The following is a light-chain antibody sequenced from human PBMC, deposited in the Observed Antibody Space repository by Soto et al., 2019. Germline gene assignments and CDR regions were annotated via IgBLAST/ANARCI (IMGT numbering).Light chain of an antibody. CDR1: SSDVGSYNL. V-gene: IGLV2-23*01. Sequence: QSVLTQPASVSGSPGQSITIACTGTSSDVGSYNLVSWYQQHPGKDPKLMIYEGSKRPSGVSNRFSGSRSGNTASLTIYGLQDEDEADYYCCSYASSYPWVFGGGTKVTVL. CDR3: CSYASSYPWV. CDR2: EGS. J-gene: IGLJ3*02.